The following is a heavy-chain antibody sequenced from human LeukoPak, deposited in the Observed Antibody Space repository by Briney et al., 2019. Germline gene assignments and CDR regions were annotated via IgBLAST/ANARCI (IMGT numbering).Heavy chain of an antibody. J-gene: IGHJ4*02. CDR1: GYSFTSYG. CDR2: ISVYHGDT. V-gene: IGHV1-18*01. Sequence: ASVKVSCKASGYSFTSYGITWVRQAPGQGLEWMGWISVYHGDTRYAQKLQGRVTLTTDTSTSTAYMELTSLRSDDTAIYYCARGDASYGFWGQGTLVTVSS. CDR3: ARGDASYGF. D-gene: IGHD3-16*01.